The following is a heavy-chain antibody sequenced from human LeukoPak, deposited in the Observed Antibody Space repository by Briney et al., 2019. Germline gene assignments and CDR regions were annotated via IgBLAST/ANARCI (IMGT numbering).Heavy chain of an antibody. Sequence: PGGSLRLSCAASGFTFSDYNMNWVRQSPEKGLEWVSSITSGTTYIYYADSVRGRFTLSRDNAKNSLYLQMNSLRAEDTAVYYCASRQDYWGQGTLVTVSS. CDR2: ITSGTTYI. CDR1: GFTFSDYN. V-gene: IGHV3-21*01. CDR3: ASRQDY. J-gene: IGHJ4*02.